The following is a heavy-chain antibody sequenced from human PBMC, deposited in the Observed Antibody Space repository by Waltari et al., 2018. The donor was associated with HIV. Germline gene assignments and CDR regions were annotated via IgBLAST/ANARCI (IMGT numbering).Heavy chain of an antibody. D-gene: IGHD1-26*01. CDR3: ARTVGATPENFEY. J-gene: IGHJ4*02. CDR2: MYPGDSDT. Sequence: EVQLVQSGAEVKKPGDSLKISCKGSGYTFTNYWIGWVRQMPEKGLEWMGIMYPGDSDTRYSPSFQGQVTISADKSITTAYLQWSSLKASDTAMYYCARTVGATPENFEYWGQGTLVTVSS. V-gene: IGHV5-51*03. CDR1: GYTFTNYW.